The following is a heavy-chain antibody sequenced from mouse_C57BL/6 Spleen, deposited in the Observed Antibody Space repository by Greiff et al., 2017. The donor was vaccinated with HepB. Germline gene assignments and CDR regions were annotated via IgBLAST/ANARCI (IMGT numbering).Heavy chain of an antibody. D-gene: IGHD2-2*01. J-gene: IGHJ2*01. V-gene: IGHV1-61*01. CDR3: ARDGYDPYFDY. CDR2: IYPSDSET. CDR1: GYTFTSYW. Sequence: QVQLQQPGAELVRPGSSVKLSCKASGYTFTSYWMDWVKQRPGQGLEWIGNIYPSDSETHYNQKFKDKATLTVDKSSSTAYMQLSSLTSEDSAVYYCARDGYDPYFDYWGQGTTLTVAS.